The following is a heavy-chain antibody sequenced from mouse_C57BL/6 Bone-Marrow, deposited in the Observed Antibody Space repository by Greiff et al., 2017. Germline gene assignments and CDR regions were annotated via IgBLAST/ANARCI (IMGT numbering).Heavy chain of an antibody. CDR3: TTADYYGSSSGY. Sequence: VQLKESGAELVRPGASVKLSCTASGFNIKDDYMHWVKQRPEQGLEWIGWIDPENGDTEYASKFQGKAPITADTSSNTAYLQLSSLTSEDTAVYYCTTADYYGSSSGYWGQGTTLTVSS. D-gene: IGHD1-1*01. J-gene: IGHJ2*01. CDR1: GFNIKDDY. CDR2: IDPENGDT. V-gene: IGHV14-4*01.